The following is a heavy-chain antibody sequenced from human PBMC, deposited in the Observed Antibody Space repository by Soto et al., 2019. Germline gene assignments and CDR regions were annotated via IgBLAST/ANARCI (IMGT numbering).Heavy chain of an antibody. CDR1: GGSISSSSYY. CDR3: ARRLWFGDEEYYYYGMDV. V-gene: IGHV4-39*01. J-gene: IGHJ6*02. CDR2: IYYSGST. Sequence: PSETLSLTCTVSGGSISSSSYYWGWIRQPPGKGLEWIGSIYYSGSTYYNPSLKSRVTISVDTSKNQFSLKLSSVTAADTAVYYCARRLWFGDEEYYYYGMDVWGQGTTVTVSS. D-gene: IGHD3-10*01.